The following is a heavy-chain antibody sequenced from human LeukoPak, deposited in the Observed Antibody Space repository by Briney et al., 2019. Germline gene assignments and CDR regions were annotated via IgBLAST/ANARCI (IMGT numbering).Heavy chain of an antibody. V-gene: IGHV3-74*01. CDR1: GFTFSSYW. J-gene: IGHJ5*02. CDR3: ARAPYYDFWSGSYNWFDP. Sequence: GGSLRLSCAASGFTFSSYWMHWVRHAPGKGLVWVSRINSDGSSTSYADSVKGRFTTSRDNAKNTLYLQMNSLRAEDTAVYYCARAPYYDFWSGSYNWFDPWGQGTLVTVSS. CDR2: INSDGSST. D-gene: IGHD3-3*01.